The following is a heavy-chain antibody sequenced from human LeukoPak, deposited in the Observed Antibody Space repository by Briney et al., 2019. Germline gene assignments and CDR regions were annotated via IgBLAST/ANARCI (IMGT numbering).Heavy chain of an antibody. V-gene: IGHV3-48*01. D-gene: IGHD4-17*01. CDR3: AKQAPTVTNPVDY. Sequence: GGSLRLSCAASGFTFSTYSMNWVRQAPGKGLEWVSYISSSSSTIYYADSVKGRFTISRDNAKNSLYLQMNSLRAEDTAVYYCAKQAPTVTNPVDYWGQGTLVTVSS. J-gene: IGHJ4*02. CDR1: GFTFSTYS. CDR2: ISSSSSTI.